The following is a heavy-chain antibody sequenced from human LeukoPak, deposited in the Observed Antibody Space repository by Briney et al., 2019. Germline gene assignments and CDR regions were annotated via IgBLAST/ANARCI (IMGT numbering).Heavy chain of an antibody. D-gene: IGHD3-10*01. CDR3: ARYGSGSYYNSDY. Sequence: GGSLRLSCAASGFTFSSYSMNWVRQAPGKGLEWVSSISSSSSYIYYADSVKGRFTTSRDNAKNSLYLQMNSLRAEDTAVYYCARYGSGSYYNSDYWGQGTLVTVSS. V-gene: IGHV3-21*01. CDR1: GFTFSSYS. J-gene: IGHJ4*02. CDR2: ISSSSSYI.